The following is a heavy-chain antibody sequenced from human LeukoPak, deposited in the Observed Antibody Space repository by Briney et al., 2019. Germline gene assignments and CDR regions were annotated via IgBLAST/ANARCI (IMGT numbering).Heavy chain of an antibody. J-gene: IGHJ4*02. CDR1: GFTFSSYG. V-gene: IGHV3-33*01. CDR2: IWYDGSNK. Sequence: GGSLRLSCAASGFTFSSYGRHWVRQAPGKGLEWVAVIWYDGSNKYYADSVKGRFTISRDNSKNTLYLQMNSLRAEDTAVYYCARHTIYGSGSYLDYWGQGTLVTVSS. D-gene: IGHD3-10*01. CDR3: ARHTIYGSGSYLDY.